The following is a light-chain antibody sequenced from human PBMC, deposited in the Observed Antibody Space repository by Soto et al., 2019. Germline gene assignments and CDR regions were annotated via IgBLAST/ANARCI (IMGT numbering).Light chain of an antibody. CDR2: GAS. V-gene: IGKV3-15*01. CDR1: QSVSSN. CDR3: QQYNNWPRT. Sequence: EIVMTQSPATLSVSPGERANLSCRASQSVSSNLAWHQQKPGQAPRLLIYGASTRATGIPARFSGSGSGTEFTLTISSLQSEDFAVYYCQQYNNWPRTFGQGTKVEIK. J-gene: IGKJ1*01.